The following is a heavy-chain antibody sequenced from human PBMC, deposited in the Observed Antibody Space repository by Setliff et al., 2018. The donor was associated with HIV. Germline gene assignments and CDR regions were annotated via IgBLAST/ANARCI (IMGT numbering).Heavy chain of an antibody. Sequence: ASVKVSCKASGYNLVSYDISWVRQAPGQGLEWMGWISGYNGNTNYAEEFRGRVTMTTDTSTSTVYMELRSLRSDDMAVYYCARVPNRGEFYYYYYYMDVWGKGTTVTVSS. J-gene: IGHJ6*03. CDR1: GYNLVSYD. V-gene: IGHV1-18*03. D-gene: IGHD3-16*01. CDR2: ISGYNGNT. CDR3: ARVPNRGEFYYYYYYMDV.